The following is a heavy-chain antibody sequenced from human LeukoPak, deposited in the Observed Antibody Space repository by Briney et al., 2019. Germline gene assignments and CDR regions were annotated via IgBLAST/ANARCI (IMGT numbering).Heavy chain of an antibody. J-gene: IGHJ4*02. D-gene: IGHD2-15*01. CDR3: ARDSPHGGGDY. V-gene: IGHV4-4*07. CDR2: IYTSGST. Sequence: KSSETLSLTCAVYGGSFSGYYWSWIRQPAGKGLEWIGRIYTSGSTNYNPSLKSRVTMSVDTSKNQFSLKLSSVTAADTAVYYCARDSPHGGGDYWGQGTLVTVSS. CDR1: GGSFSGYY.